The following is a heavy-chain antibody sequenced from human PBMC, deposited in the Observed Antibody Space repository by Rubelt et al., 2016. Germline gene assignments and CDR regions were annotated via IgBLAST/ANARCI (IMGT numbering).Heavy chain of an antibody. V-gene: IGHV3-33*01. CDR2: IWYDGSNK. J-gene: IGHJ6*02. D-gene: IGHD2-15*01. CDR3: ARELCSGGSCGSDYYYGMDV. CDR1: GFTFSSYG. Sequence: DSGGGVVQPGRSLRLSCAASGFTFSSYGMHWVRQAPGKGLEWVAVIWYDGSNKYYADSVKGRFTISRDNSKNTLYLQMNSLRAEDTAVYYCARELCSGGSCGSDYYYGMDVWGQGTTVTVSS.